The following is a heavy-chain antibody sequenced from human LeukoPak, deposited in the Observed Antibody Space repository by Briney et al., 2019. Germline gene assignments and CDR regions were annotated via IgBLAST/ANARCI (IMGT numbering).Heavy chain of an antibody. D-gene: IGHD3-3*01. Sequence: SETLSLICNVSGGSIGDYYWSWIRQPPGKGLEWIGYIYHSGSANYKSSLKSRVTISLDMSKNHVSLKLSSVTAADTAVYYCARGDFGPYFDYWGQGTLVTVSS. J-gene: IGHJ4*02. CDR3: ARGDFGPYFDY. CDR2: IYHSGSA. CDR1: GGSIGDYY. V-gene: IGHV4-59*01.